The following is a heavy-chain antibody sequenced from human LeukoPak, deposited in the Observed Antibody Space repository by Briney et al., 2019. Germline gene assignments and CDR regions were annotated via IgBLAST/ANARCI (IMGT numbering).Heavy chain of an antibody. CDR1: GGSISSSSYY. J-gene: IGHJ5*02. CDR2: IYYSGST. CDR3: ARQARWFDP. Sequence: SETLSLTCTVSGGSISSSSYYWGWIRQPPGKGLEWIRSIYYSGSTYYNPSLKSRVTISVDTSKNQFSLKLSSVTAADTAVYYCARQARWFDPWGQGTLVTVSS. V-gene: IGHV4-39*01.